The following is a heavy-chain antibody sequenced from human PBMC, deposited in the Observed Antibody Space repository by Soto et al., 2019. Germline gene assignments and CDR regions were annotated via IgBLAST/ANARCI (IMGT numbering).Heavy chain of an antibody. J-gene: IGHJ6*02. D-gene: IGHD3-16*02. Sequence: QVQLVQSGAEVKKPGSSVKVSCKASGDTDTNYVISWVRQAPGQGLEWMGGIFPKFGTTYAAQKLQDRLTITADESTSTVYMQLSSLRLDDTAVYYCEAEMTFGKLSVVWGQGTTVTVSS. CDR1: GDTDTNYV. CDR2: IFPKFGTT. CDR3: EAEMTFGKLSVV. V-gene: IGHV1-69*01.